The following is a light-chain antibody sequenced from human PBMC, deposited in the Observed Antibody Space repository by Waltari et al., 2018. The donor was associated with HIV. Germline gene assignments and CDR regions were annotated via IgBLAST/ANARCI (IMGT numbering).Light chain of an antibody. CDR1: TSNIGSNY. V-gene: IGLV1-47*01. CDR2: RTN. J-gene: IGLJ3*02. CDR3: AAWDDSLSGPV. Sequence: QSVLTQPPSASGTPPHRVTLSFSGGTSNIGSNYVYWYQQLTGTAPNGLIYRTNQRSSGVPDRFSGSKSGTSASLAISGLRSEDEADYYCAAWDDSLSGPVFGGGTKLTVL.